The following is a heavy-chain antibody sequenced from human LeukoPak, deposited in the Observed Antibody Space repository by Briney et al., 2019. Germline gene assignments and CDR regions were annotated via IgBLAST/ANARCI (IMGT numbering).Heavy chain of an antibody. V-gene: IGHV5-51*01. CDR3: TRRWAGGQTFDS. J-gene: IGHJ3*01. CDR1: GYSLTNYW. D-gene: IGHD3-16*01. CDR2: LSPGDSGA. Sequence: GESLKISCKGSGYSLTNYWIGWVRQMPGKGLEWMGMLSPGDSGATYSPSFQGQVTISADKSISTAYLHWSSLKASDTAMYYCTRRWAGGQTFDSWSQGTMVTVSS.